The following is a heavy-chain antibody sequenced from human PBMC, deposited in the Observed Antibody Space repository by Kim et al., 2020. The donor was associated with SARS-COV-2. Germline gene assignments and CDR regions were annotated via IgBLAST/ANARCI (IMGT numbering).Heavy chain of an antibody. CDR1: GYIFTNYY. CDR2: INPSSGHT. D-gene: IGHD3-10*01. Sequence: ASVKVSCKASGYIFTNYYFHWVRQAPGQGLEWMGIINPSSGHTTYAQKFQGRVTMTRDTSTTTVYMELNSLRSDDTAVDYCARGWGRGVSHTWFDPWGQ. V-gene: IGHV1-46*01. J-gene: IGHJ5*02. CDR3: ARGWGRGVSHTWFDP.